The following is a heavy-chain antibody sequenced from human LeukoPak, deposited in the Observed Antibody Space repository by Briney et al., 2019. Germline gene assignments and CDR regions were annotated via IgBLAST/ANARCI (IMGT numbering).Heavy chain of an antibody. D-gene: IGHD3-22*01. Sequence: SETLSLTCAVYGGSFSGYYWSWIRQPPGKGLEWIGEINHSGGTNYNPSLKSRVTISVDTSKNQFSLKLSSVTAADTAVYYCARDSDSSGYPFDYWGQGTLVTVSS. CDR2: INHSGGT. CDR3: ARDSDSSGYPFDY. V-gene: IGHV4-34*01. CDR1: GGSFSGYY. J-gene: IGHJ4*02.